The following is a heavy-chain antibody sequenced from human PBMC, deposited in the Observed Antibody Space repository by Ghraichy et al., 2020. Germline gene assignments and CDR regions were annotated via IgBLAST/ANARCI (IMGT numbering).Heavy chain of an antibody. CDR1: GGSIRSDSHY. D-gene: IGHD6-19*01. CDR3: ARTVAGTWRDFDT. V-gene: IGHV4-39*07. Sequence: SETLSLTCTVSGGSIRSDSHYWGWLRQPPGKGLEWIGNIFYSGSTFNNPSLKSPVTISIDTSKNQFSLKLTSVAAADTAVYYCARTVAGTWRDFDTWGQGTLLTVSS. J-gene: IGHJ4*02. CDR2: IFYSGST.